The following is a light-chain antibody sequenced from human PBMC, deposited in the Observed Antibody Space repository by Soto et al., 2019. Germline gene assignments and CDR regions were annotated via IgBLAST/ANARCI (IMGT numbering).Light chain of an antibody. Sequence: QSALTQPPSASGSPGQSVTISCTGTISDVGTYNFVSWYQQHPGKAPKLMIYEVNKRPSGVPDRFSGSKSGNTASLTVSGLQADDEADYYCSSYAGSNNVVFGGGTKLTVL. CDR1: ISDVGTYNF. CDR3: SSYAGSNNVV. J-gene: IGLJ2*01. V-gene: IGLV2-8*01. CDR2: EVN.